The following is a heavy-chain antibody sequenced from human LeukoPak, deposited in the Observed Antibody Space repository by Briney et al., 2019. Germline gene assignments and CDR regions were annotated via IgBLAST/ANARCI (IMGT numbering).Heavy chain of an antibody. CDR3: ATRREYSGGWDWN. Sequence: ASVKVSCKVSGYTLREASIYWVRQTPGKGLDWMGAFDPEHYEVVFAQDFQGRVTLTEYLTTDINTAYMEMSSLTSEDTAFYYWATRREYSGGWDWNWGQGTIVTVSP. V-gene: IGHV1-24*01. CDR1: GYTLREAS. CDR2: FDPEHYEV. D-gene: IGHD6-19*01. J-gene: IGHJ4*02.